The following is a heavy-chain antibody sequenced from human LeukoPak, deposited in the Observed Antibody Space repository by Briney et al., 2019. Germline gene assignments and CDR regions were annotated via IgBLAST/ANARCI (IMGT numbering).Heavy chain of an antibody. CDR2: INHSGST. J-gene: IGHJ4*02. V-gene: IGHV4-34*01. D-gene: IGHD3-16*01. Sequence: SETLSLTCAVYGGSFSGYYWSWIRQPPGKGLEWIGEINHSGSTNYNPSLKSRVTISVDTSKNQFSLKLSSVTAADTAMYYCARVKITFAGVIAYFDYWGQGTLVTVSS. CDR3: ARVKITFAGVIAYFDY. CDR1: GGSFSGYY.